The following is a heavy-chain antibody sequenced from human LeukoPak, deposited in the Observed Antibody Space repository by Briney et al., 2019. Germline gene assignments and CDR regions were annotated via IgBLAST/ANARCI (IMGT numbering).Heavy chain of an antibody. J-gene: IGHJ4*02. CDR1: GFTFSSYW. V-gene: IGHV3-74*01. CDR2: IKSDGSST. Sequence: GGSLRLSCAASGFTFSSYWMHWVRQAPGKGLVWVSRIKSDGSSTNYADSVKGRFTISRDSVKNTLYLQMNSLRAEDTAVYFCARDLRLGGWGQGTLVTVSS. CDR3: ARDLRLGG. D-gene: IGHD5/OR15-5a*01.